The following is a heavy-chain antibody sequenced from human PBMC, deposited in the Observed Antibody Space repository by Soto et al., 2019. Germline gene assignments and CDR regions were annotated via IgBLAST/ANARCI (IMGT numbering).Heavy chain of an antibody. D-gene: IGHD6-25*01. CDR2: VYFSGNT. V-gene: IGHV4-59*01. Sequence: PSETLSLTCTVSGGSLVSYYCTFIRQSPWKGLEWIVYVYFSGNTNYNPSLKSRVTISIDTSKNQFSLRLASVTAADTAFYYCGSVRPSGYVLSWGQGTLVTVSS. CDR1: GGSLVSYY. J-gene: IGHJ5*02. CDR3: GSVRPSGYVLS.